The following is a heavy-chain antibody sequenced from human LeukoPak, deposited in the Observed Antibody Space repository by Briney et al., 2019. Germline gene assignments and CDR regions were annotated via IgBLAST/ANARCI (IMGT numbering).Heavy chain of an antibody. J-gene: IGHJ5*02. Sequence: SWALSLTCAVYGGSFSGYYWSWIRQPPGKGLEWIGEINHRGSTNYNPSLKSRVTISVDTSKNQFSLKLSSVTAADTAVYYCAYSGYSSSWYGTTPRRGCFELWRQGTLVIVSS. V-gene: IGHV4-34*01. CDR1: GGSFSGYY. D-gene: IGHD6-13*01. CDR2: INHRGST. CDR3: AYSGYSSSWYGTTPRRGCFEL.